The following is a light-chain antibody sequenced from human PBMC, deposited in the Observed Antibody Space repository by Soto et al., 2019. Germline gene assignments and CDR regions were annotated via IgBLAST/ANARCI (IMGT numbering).Light chain of an antibody. V-gene: IGKV1-39*01. CDR1: QSINNY. CDR3: QQSYNSPYT. CDR2: AAT. Sequence: DIQITQSPSSLSASLGDRVTITCRASQSINNYLNWYQQEEGQAPKLLIYAATSLQSGVPSRFSGSGSGTEFTLTISSLQPGDFATYYCQQSYNSPYTFGLGTKLEFK. J-gene: IGKJ2*01.